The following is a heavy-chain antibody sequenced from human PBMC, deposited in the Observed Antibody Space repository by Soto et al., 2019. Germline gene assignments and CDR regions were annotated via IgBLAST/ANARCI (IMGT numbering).Heavy chain of an antibody. J-gene: IGHJ4*02. V-gene: IGHV3-23*01. Sequence: GGSLRLSCAASGFTFSSYAMSWVRQARGKGLEWVSAISGSGGSTYYADSVKGRFTISRDNSKNTLYLQMNSLRAEDTAVYYCAKDVGGGTYCSGGSCSVRFRGPSDYWGQGTLVTVSS. CDR1: GFTFSSYA. CDR2: ISGSGGST. CDR3: AKDVGGGTYCSGGSCSVRFRGPSDY. D-gene: IGHD2-15*01.